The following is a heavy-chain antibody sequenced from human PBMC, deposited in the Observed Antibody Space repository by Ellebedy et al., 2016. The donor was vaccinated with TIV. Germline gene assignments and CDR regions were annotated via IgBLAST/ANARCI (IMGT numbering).Heavy chain of an antibody. D-gene: IGHD3-10*01. CDR2: IYYSGST. CDR1: GGSISSSSYY. J-gene: IGHJ2*01. V-gene: IGHV4-39*01. Sequence: SETLSLXXTVSGGSISSSSYYWGWIRQPPGKGLEWIGSIYYSGSTYYNPSLKSRVTISVDTSKNQFSLKLSSVTAADTAVYYCARRERVRGEDWYFDLWGRGTLVTVSS. CDR3: ARRERVRGEDWYFDL.